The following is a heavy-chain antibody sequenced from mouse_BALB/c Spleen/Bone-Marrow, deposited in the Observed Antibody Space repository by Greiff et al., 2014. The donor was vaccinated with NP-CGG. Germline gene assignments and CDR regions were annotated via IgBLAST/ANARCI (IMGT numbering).Heavy chain of an antibody. Sequence: DVHLVESGGGLVKPGGSLKLSCAASGFTFSDYYMYWVRQTPEKRLEWVATISDGGSYTYYPDSVKGRFTISRDNAKKNLYLQMSSLKAEDTAMYYCARAGERYGAMDYWGQGTSVTV. CDR3: ARAGERYGAMDY. J-gene: IGHJ4*01. V-gene: IGHV5-4*02. CDR1: GFTFSDYY. CDR2: ISDGGSYT. D-gene: IGHD1-1*02.